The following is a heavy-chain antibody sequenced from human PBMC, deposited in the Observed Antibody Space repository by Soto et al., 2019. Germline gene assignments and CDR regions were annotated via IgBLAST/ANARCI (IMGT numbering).Heavy chain of an antibody. CDR2: INPNSGGT. Sequence: QVPLVQSGAEVKKPGASVKVSCKASGYTFTGYYMHWVRQAPGQGLEWMGWINPNSGGTNYAQKFQGRVTMTRDTSISTAYMELSRLRSDDTAVYYCARGRCSGGSCGDVFDPWGQGTLVTVSS. D-gene: IGHD2-15*01. CDR3: ARGRCSGGSCGDVFDP. J-gene: IGHJ5*02. V-gene: IGHV1-2*02. CDR1: GYTFTGYY.